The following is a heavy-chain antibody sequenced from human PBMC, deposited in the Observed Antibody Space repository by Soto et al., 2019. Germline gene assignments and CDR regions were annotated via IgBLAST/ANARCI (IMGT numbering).Heavy chain of an antibody. CDR1: GYTFTSYG. Sequence: ASVKVSCKASGYTFTSYGISWVRRAPGQGLEWMGWISAYNGNTNYAQKLQGRVTMTTDTSTSTAYMELRSLRSDDTAVYYCARDSNQGYYGSGSYYTNWFDPWGQGTLVTVSS. CDR2: ISAYNGNT. D-gene: IGHD3-10*01. CDR3: ARDSNQGYYGSGSYYTNWFDP. J-gene: IGHJ5*02. V-gene: IGHV1-18*01.